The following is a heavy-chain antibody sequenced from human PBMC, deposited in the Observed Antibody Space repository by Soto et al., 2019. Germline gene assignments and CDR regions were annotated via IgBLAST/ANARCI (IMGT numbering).Heavy chain of an antibody. CDR2: IKHDGSEK. D-gene: IGHD3-22*01. CDR3: VRDISGYPFDY. J-gene: IGHJ4*01. Sequence: PGGSLRLSCAASGFTFSNYWMSWVRRTPGKGLEWVANIKHDGSEKYYVDSVKDRFIISRDNAKNSLFLQINSLGADDTDLYYCVRDISGYPFDYGGHGTLVTV. CDR1: GFTFSNYW. V-gene: IGHV3-7*01.